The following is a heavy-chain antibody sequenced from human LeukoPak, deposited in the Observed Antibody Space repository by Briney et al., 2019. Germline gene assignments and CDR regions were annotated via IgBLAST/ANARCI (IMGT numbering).Heavy chain of an antibody. CDR3: ARAMVRGHRRNYYYMDV. CDR1: GGSFSGYY. Sequence: KASETLSLTCAVYGGSFSGYYWSWIRQPPGKGLQWIGAINHSGSTNYNPSLKSRVTISVDTSKNQFSLKLSSVTAADTAVYYCARAMVRGHRRNYYYMDVWGKGTTVTVSS. CDR2: INHSGST. D-gene: IGHD3-10*01. V-gene: IGHV4-34*01. J-gene: IGHJ6*03.